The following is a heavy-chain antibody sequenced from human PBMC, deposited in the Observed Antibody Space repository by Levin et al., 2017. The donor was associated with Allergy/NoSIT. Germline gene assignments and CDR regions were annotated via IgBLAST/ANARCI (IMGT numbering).Heavy chain of an antibody. J-gene: IGHJ6*02. Sequence: SETLFLTCTVSGGSISSYYWSWIRQPPGKGLEWIGYIYHSGSTISSPSLKSRVTISIDTSRNQFSLRLRSVAAADTAVYYCASSGITAMIYYYNGLDVWGQGTTVTVSS. V-gene: IGHV4-59*12. CDR2: IYHSGST. CDR3: ASSGITAMIYYYNGLDV. D-gene: IGHD5-18*01. CDR1: GGSISSYY.